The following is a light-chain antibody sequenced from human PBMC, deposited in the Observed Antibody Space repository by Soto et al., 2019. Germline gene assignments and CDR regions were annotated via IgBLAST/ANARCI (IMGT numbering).Light chain of an antibody. J-gene: IGLJ2*01. CDR3: SSDAGSRKTLV. V-gene: IGLV2-8*01. Sequence: QSALTQPPSASGSPGQSVTISCTGTNSDVGGYNYVSWFQQHPGRAPKLMIYEVTKRPSGVPDRFSGSKSGNTASLTVSGLQAEEEADYYCSSDAGSRKTLVFGGGTKLTVL. CDR2: EVT. CDR1: NSDVGGYNY.